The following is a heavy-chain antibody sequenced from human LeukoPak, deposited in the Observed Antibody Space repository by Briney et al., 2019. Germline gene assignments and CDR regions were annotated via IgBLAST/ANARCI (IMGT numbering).Heavy chain of an antibody. CDR1: GGSISSGGYY. CDR2: IYYSGST. J-gene: IGHJ6*02. V-gene: IGHV4-30-4*01. D-gene: IGHD3-3*01. CDR3: ASDLAVLRFLEWSPGMDV. Sequence: SETLSLTCTVSGGSISSGGYYWSWIRQPPGKGLEWIGYIYYSGSTYYNPSLKSRVTISVDTSKNQFSLKLSSVTAADTAVYYCASDLAVLRFLEWSPGMDVWGQGTTVTVSS.